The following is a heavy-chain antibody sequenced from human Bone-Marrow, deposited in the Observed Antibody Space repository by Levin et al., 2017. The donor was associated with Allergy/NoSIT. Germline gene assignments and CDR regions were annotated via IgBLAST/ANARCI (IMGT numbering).Heavy chain of an antibody. CDR2: ISYDGSNK. D-gene: IGHD2-15*01. V-gene: IGHV3-30-3*01. CDR1: GFTFSSYA. J-gene: IGHJ5*02. Sequence: PGGSLRLSCAASGFTFSSYAMHWVRQAPGKGLEWVAVISYDGSNKYYADSVKGRFTISRDNSKNTLYLQMNSLRAEDTAVYYCARSGVVVAATRWFDPWGQGTLVTVSS. CDR3: ARSGVVVAATRWFDP.